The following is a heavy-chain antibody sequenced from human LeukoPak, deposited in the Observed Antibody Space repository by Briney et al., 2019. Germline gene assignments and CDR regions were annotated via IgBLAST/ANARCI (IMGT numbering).Heavy chain of an antibody. CDR2: ISSSSSYI. CDR1: GFTFSSYS. Sequence: GGSLRLSCAASGFTFSSYSMNWVRQAPGKGLEWVSSISSSSSYIYYADSVKGRFTISRDNAKNSLYLQMNSLRAEDTAVYYCARGIFGPPGSYYGDYYYYYMDVWGKGTTVTISS. V-gene: IGHV3-21*01. CDR3: ARGIFGPPGSYYGDYYYYYMDV. J-gene: IGHJ6*03. D-gene: IGHD1-26*01.